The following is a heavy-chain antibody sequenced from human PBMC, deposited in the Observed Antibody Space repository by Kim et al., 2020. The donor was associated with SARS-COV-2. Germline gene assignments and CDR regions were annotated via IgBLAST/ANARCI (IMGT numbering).Heavy chain of an antibody. CDR2: ISDGGVRT. J-gene: IGHJ4*02. Sequence: ISDGGVRTHYADSVKGRFTISRDKSKSTLFLHMNSLRAEDTAVYYCEASDYWGQGSLVTVSS. CDR3: EASDY. V-gene: IGHV3-23*01.